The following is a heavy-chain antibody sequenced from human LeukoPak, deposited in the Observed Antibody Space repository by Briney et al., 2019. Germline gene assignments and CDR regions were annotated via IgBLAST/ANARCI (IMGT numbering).Heavy chain of an antibody. V-gene: IGHV4-61*02. CDR1: GGSISSGSYY. CDR3: AREFRYYDSSGYFGWFDP. CDR2: IYTSGST. J-gene: IGHJ5*02. Sequence: SQTLSLTCTVSGGSISSGSYYWSWIRQPAGKGLEWIGRIYTSGSTNYNPSLKSRVTISVDTSKHQFSLKLSSVPAADTAVYYCAREFRYYDSSGYFGWFDPWGQGTLVTVSS. D-gene: IGHD3-22*01.